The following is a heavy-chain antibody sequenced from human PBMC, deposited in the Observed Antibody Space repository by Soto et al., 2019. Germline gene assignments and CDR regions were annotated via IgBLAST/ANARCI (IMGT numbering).Heavy chain of an antibody. CDR2: INSDDSK. CDR1: GLALKNYA. V-gene: IGHV3-23*01. CDR3: AKDSHWGITSPTHAH. J-gene: IGHJ4*02. D-gene: IGHD3-16*01. Sequence: GSLIFSWAAAGLALKNYAMSWGPRAPGKGLEWVSGINSDDSKHYIASVRGRFTISRDNSKNTLFLQMNSLRAEDTAIYYCAKDSHWGITSPTHAHWGQGTLVTVSP.